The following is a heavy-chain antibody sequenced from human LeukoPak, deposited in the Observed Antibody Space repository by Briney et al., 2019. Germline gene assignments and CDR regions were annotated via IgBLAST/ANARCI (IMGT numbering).Heavy chain of an antibody. D-gene: IGHD6-13*01. CDR1: GFTFSSYA. CDR2: ISGSGGRT. Sequence: RPGGSLRLSCAASGFTFSSYAMSWVRQAPGKGLEWVSAISGSGGRTYYADSVKGRFTISRDKFKNTQYVQMNSLRAEDTAVDYFARDKRTCRADSGTFDYWGQGTLVTVSS. J-gene: IGHJ4*02. V-gene: IGHV3-23*01. CDR3: ARDKRTCRADSGTFDY.